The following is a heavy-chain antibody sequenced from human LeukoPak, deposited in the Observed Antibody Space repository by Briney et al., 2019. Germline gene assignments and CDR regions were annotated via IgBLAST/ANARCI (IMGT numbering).Heavy chain of an antibody. CDR3: ARQTRLLWFGVLLSRDAFDI. CDR1: GYTFTSYA. Sequence: ASVKVSCKASGYTFTSYAISWVRQAPGQGLEWMGWISAYNGNTNYAQKLQGRVTMTTDTSTSTAYMELRSLRSDDTAVYYCARQTRLLWFGVLLSRDAFDIWGQGTMVTVSS. J-gene: IGHJ3*02. V-gene: IGHV1-18*01. D-gene: IGHD3-10*01. CDR2: ISAYNGNT.